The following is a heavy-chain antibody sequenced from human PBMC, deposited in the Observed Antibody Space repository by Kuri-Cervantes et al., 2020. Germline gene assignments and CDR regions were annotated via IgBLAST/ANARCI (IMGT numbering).Heavy chain of an antibody. J-gene: IGHJ6*02. CDR1: GFTVSSNY. CDR3: ARDYDILTGYYPSHYYYGMDV. Sequence: GGFLRLSCAASGFTVSSNYMSWVRQAPGKGLEWVSVIYSGGSTYYADSVKGRFTISRDNSKNTLYLQMNSLRAEDTAVYYCARDYDILTGYYPSHYYYGMDVWGQGTTVTVSS. CDR2: IYSGGST. V-gene: IGHV3-53*05. D-gene: IGHD3-9*01.